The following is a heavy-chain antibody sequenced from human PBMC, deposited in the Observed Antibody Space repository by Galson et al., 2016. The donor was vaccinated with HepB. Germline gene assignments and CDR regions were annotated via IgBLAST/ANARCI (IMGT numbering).Heavy chain of an antibody. CDR1: GFRFYDNT. D-gene: IGHD6-13*01. CDR2: ITWDGDTT. CDR3: ATSPTRYYSSTWFYFAY. V-gene: IGHV3-43*01. J-gene: IGHJ4*02. Sequence: SLRLSCAASGFRFYDNTMHWVRQAPGKGLEWVSLITWDGDTTYYADSVKGRFTISRDNTKKSLYLQMNSLRTEDTALYYCATSPTRYYSSTWFYFAYWGQGTLVTVSS.